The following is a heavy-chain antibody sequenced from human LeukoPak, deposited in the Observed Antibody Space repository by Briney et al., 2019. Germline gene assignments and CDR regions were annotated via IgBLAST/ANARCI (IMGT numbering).Heavy chain of an antibody. Sequence: PGGSLRLSCAASGFTFSSYSMNWVRQAPGKGLEWVSYISSSSSTIYYADSVKGRFTISRDNAKNSLYLQMNSLRAEDTAVYYCATGSPGGHWGQGTLVTVSS. CDR1: GFTFSSYS. D-gene: IGHD6-25*01. CDR3: ATGSPGGH. J-gene: IGHJ4*02. CDR2: ISSSSSTI. V-gene: IGHV3-48*04.